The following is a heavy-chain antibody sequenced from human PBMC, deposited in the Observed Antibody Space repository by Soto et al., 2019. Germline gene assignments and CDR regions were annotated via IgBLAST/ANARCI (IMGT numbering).Heavy chain of an antibody. D-gene: IGHD6-19*01. CDR2: IYYSGST. V-gene: IGHV4-61*01. CDR1: GGSVSSGSYY. Sequence: PSETLSLTCTVSGGSVSSGSYYWSRIRQPPGKGLEWIGYIYYSGSTNYNPSLKSRVTISVDTSKNQFSLKLSSVTAADTAVYYCARSVAGKRQNWFDPWGQGTLVTVSS. J-gene: IGHJ5*02. CDR3: ARSVAGKRQNWFDP.